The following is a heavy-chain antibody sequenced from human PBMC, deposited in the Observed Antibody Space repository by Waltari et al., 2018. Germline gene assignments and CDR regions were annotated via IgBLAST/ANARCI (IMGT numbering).Heavy chain of an antibody. Sequence: QVQLQQWGAGLLKPSETLSLTCAVYGGSFSGYYWSWIRQPPGKGLEWIGEINHSGSTNYNPSLKSRVTISVDTSKNQFSLKLSSVTAADTAVYYCARFPIGRTSNWYFDLWGRGTLVTVSS. CDR3: ARFPIGRTSNWYFDL. CDR1: GGSFSGYY. CDR2: INHSGST. J-gene: IGHJ2*01. V-gene: IGHV4-34*01.